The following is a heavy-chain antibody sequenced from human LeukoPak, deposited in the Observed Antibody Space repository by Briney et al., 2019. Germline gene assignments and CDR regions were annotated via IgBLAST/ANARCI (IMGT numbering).Heavy chain of an antibody. CDR2: IKQDGSEK. D-gene: IGHD3-9*01. CDR3: ARADLRYFDWLPNPDAFDI. Sequence: PGGSLRLSCAASGFTFSSYWMSWVRQAPGKGLEWVANIKQDGSEKYYVDSVKGRFTISRDNAKNSLYLQMNSLRAEDTAVYYCARADLRYFDWLPNPDAFDIWGQGTMVTVSS. V-gene: IGHV3-7*01. J-gene: IGHJ3*02. CDR1: GFTFSSYW.